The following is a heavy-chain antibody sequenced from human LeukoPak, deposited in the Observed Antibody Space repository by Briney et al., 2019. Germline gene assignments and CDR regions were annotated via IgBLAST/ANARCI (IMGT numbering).Heavy chain of an antibody. Sequence: SVKVSCKASGGTFSSYAISWVRQAPGQGLEWMGGIIPIFGTANYAQKFQGRVTITADESTSTAYMELSSLRSEDTAVYYCARDLRSLWFGELSSWFDPWGQGTLVTVSS. J-gene: IGHJ5*02. V-gene: IGHV1-69*13. CDR1: GGTFSSYA. D-gene: IGHD3-10*01. CDR2: IIPIFGTA. CDR3: ARDLRSLWFGELSSWFDP.